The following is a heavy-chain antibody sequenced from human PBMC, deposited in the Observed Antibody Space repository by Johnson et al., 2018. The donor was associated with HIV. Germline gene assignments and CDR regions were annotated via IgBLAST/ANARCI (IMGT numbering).Heavy chain of an antibody. D-gene: IGHD2-2*01. J-gene: IGHJ3*02. V-gene: IGHV3-66*02. CDR3: ARDRCSSTTCLDAFDI. CDR1: GFTVSSNY. CDR2: IYSGGST. Sequence: VQLVESGGGLVQPGGSLRLSCAASGFTVSSNYMSWVRQAPGKGLVWVSIIYSGGSTYYADSVRGRFTISRDNSKNTLYVEMNSLRVEDTALYYCARDRCSSTTCLDAFDIWGQGTMVTVSS.